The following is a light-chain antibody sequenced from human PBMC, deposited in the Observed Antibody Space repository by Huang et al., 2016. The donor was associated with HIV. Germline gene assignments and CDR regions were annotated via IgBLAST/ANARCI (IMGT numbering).Light chain of an antibody. CDR3: LQSYSMFRT. Sequence: EIQMTQSPSSLSASVGDTVTITCRASQNLDIYLNWYQQRPGKAPKLLIYTASSLQTGVPSRFSGSGSGTEFTLTIDSLQPEDFATYYCLQSYSMFRTFGQGTKLDFK. CDR2: TAS. CDR1: QNLDIY. J-gene: IGKJ2*01. V-gene: IGKV1-39*01.